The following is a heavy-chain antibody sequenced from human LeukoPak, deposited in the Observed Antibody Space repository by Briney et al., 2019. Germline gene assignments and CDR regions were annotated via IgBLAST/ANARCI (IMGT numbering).Heavy chain of an antibody. CDR2: ISGSGDNT. CDR3: AKDERARTLYYYDSSGYYKY. V-gene: IGHV3-23*01. J-gene: IGHJ4*02. CDR1: GFTFSSYA. D-gene: IGHD3-22*01. Sequence: GGSLRLSCAASGFTFSSYAMSWVRQAPGKGLEWVSGISGSGDNTYYADSVKGRLTISRGNSKNTLYVQVNSLGTEETAAYYCAKDERARTLYYYDSSGYYKYWGQGTLVTVSS.